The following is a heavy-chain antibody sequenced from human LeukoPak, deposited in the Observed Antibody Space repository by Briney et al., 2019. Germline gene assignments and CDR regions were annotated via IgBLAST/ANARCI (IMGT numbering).Heavy chain of an antibody. J-gene: IGHJ4*02. Sequence: TGGSLRLSCAASGFTFSSYGMHWVRQAPGKGLEWVAVISYDGSNKYYADSVNGRFTISRDNSKNTLSLQMNSLRAEDTAVYYCAKSPSGRSQISRFDYWGQGILVTVSS. V-gene: IGHV3-30*18. D-gene: IGHD1-26*01. CDR1: GFTFSSYG. CDR3: AKSPSGRSQISRFDY. CDR2: ISYDGSNK.